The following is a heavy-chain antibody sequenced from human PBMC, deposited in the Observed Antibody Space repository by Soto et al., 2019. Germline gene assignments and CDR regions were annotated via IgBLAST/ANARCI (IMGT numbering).Heavy chain of an antibody. V-gene: IGHV5-51*01. CDR1: GYSFTSYW. CDR2: IYPGDSDT. CDR3: ASTSRLTGDYYGMDV. Sequence: GESLKISCKGSGYSFTSYWIGWVRQMPGKGLEWMGIIYPGDSDTRYSPSFQGQVTISADKSISTAYLQWSSLKASDTAMYYCASTSRLTGDYYGMDVWGQGTTVTVSS. J-gene: IGHJ6*02. D-gene: IGHD3-10*01.